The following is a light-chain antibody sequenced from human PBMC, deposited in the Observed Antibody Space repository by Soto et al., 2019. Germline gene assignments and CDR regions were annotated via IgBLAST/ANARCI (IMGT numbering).Light chain of an antibody. CDR1: SSDIGGYNF. CDR2: EVN. CDR3: SSYSSSNTLVI. J-gene: IGLJ2*01. Sequence: QSALTQPASVSGSPGQSTTISCTGTSSDIGGYNFVSWYQHHPGQAPKLMIYEVNNRPSGVSNRFSGSKSGNTASLTISGLQAEDEADYYCSSYSSSNTLVIFGGGTKVTVL. V-gene: IGLV2-14*01.